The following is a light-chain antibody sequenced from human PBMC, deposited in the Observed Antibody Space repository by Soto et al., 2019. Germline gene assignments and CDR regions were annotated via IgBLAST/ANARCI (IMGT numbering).Light chain of an antibody. J-gene: IGKJ1*01. Sequence: EIVLTQSPGTLSLSPGERATLSCRASQSVSSNYLAWYQQKPGQAPRPLSYGASSRATGIPDRFSGSGAGTDFTLTISRLESEDFAVYYCQQYGSSPWTFGQGTKVDIK. CDR1: QSVSSNY. V-gene: IGKV3-20*01. CDR2: GAS. CDR3: QQYGSSPWT.